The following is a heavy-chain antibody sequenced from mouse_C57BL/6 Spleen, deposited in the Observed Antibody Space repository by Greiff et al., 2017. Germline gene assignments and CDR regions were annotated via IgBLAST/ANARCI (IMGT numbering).Heavy chain of an antibody. CDR2: IDPSDSET. D-gene: IGHD1-1*01. CDR1: GYTFTSYW. CDR3: ASYYYGSSPYFDV. V-gene: IGHV1-52*01. J-gene: IGHJ1*03. Sequence: QVQLQQPGAELVRPGSSVKLSCKASGYTFTSYWMHWVKQRPIQGLEWIGNIDPSDSETHYNQKFKDKATLTVDKSSSTAYMQLSSLTAEDSAVXDCASYYYGSSPYFDVWGTGTTVTVSS.